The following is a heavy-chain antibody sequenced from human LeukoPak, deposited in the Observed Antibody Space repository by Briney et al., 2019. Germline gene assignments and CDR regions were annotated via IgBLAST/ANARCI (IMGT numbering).Heavy chain of an antibody. D-gene: IGHD5-18*01. Sequence: VASVKVSCKASGYTFTSYYMHWVRQAPGQGLEWMGIINPSGGSTSYAQKFQGRVTMTRDTSTSTVYMELSSLRSVDTAVYYCARGSAMVPGYYYYGMDVWGQGTTVTVSS. CDR2: INPSGGST. CDR1: GYTFTSYY. J-gene: IGHJ6*02. CDR3: ARGSAMVPGYYYYGMDV. V-gene: IGHV1-46*01.